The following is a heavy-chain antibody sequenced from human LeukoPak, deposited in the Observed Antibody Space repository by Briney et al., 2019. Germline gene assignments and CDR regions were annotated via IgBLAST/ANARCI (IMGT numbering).Heavy chain of an antibody. Sequence: GGSLRLSCVASGFTFSRYGMHWVRQAPGKGLEWVAVIWNDGNNKYYADSVKGRFTISRDNSKNTLYLQMNSLRAEDTAVYYCAKDVYGDYGGLVYWGQGALVTVSS. CDR1: GFTFSRYG. J-gene: IGHJ4*02. D-gene: IGHD4-17*01. V-gene: IGHV3-33*06. CDR3: AKDVYGDYGGLVY. CDR2: IWNDGNNK.